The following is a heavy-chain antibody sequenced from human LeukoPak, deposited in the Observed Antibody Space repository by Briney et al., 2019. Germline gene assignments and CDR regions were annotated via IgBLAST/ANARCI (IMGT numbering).Heavy chain of an antibody. Sequence: PGGSLRLSCAASGFTFSSYSMNWVRQAPGKGLEWVSSISSSSSYIYYAGSVKGRFTISRDNAKNSLYLQMNSLRAEDTAVYYCVGGQQLGFDYWGQGTLVTVSS. CDR2: ISSSSSYI. CDR1: GFTFSSYS. CDR3: VGGQQLGFDY. V-gene: IGHV3-21*01. J-gene: IGHJ4*02. D-gene: IGHD6-13*01.